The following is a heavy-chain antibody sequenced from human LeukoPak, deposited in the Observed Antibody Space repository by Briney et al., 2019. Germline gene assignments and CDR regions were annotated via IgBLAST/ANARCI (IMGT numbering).Heavy chain of an antibody. D-gene: IGHD3-3*01. CDR3: ARERGGSDFWRYVFDY. CDR1: GGTFSSYA. Sequence: GSSVKVSCKASGGTFSSYAISWVRQAPGQGLEWMGGIIPIFGTANYAQKFQGRVTITADESTSTAYMELSSLRSEDTAVYYCARERGGSDFWRYVFDYWGQGTLVTVSS. CDR2: IIPIFGTA. V-gene: IGHV1-69*01. J-gene: IGHJ4*02.